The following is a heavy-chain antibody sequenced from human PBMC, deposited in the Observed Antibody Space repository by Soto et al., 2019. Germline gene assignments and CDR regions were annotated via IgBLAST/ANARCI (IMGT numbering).Heavy chain of an antibody. J-gene: IGHJ5*02. CDR1: GGTFSSYT. D-gene: IGHD2-15*01. Sequence: ASVKVSCKASGGTFSSYTISWVRQAPGQGLEWMGRIIPILDIANYAQKFQGRVTITADKSTRTAYMELSSLRSEDTAVYYCASGYCSGGSCSPYNWFDPWGQGTLVTVSS. CDR3: ASGYCSGGSCSPYNWFDP. V-gene: IGHV1-69*02. CDR2: IIPILDIA.